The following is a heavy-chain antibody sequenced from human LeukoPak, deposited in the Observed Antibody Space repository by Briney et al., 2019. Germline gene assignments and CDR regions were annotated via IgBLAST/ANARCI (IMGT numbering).Heavy chain of an antibody. D-gene: IGHD1-26*01. CDR3: ARVGATTNAFDI. CDR2: IKPDGSER. Sequence: GGSLRLSCAASGFPFTTYWMSWVRQAPGKGLEWLANIKPDGSERYYVDSVKGRFTISRDNAKNSLYLQMNSLRAEDTAVYYCARVGATTNAFDIWGQGTMVTVSS. CDR1: GFPFTTYW. J-gene: IGHJ3*02. V-gene: IGHV3-7*01.